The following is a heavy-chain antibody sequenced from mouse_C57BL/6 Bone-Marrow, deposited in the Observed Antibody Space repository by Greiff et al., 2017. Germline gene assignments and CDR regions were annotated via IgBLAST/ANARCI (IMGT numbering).Heavy chain of an antibody. Sequence: EVMLVESGGDLVKPGGSLKLSCAASGFTFSSYGMSWVRQTPDKRLEWVATISSGGSYTYYPDSVKGRVTISRDNAKNTLDLQMSSLKSEDTAMYYCARLYDGYALDYWGQGTTLTVSS. D-gene: IGHD2-3*01. V-gene: IGHV5-6*01. CDR1: GFTFSSYG. CDR3: ARLYDGYALDY. CDR2: ISSGGSYT. J-gene: IGHJ2*01.